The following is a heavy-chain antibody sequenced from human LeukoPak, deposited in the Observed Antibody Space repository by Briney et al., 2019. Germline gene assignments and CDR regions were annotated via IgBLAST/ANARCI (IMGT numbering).Heavy chain of an antibody. CDR1: GFTFSSYS. D-gene: IGHD3-9*01. J-gene: IGHJ4*02. V-gene: IGHV3-21*01. Sequence: GGSLRLSCAASGFTFSSYSMNWVRQAPGKGLEWVSSISSTSSYIYYADSVKGRFTISRDNAKNSLYLQMNSLRAEDTAVYYCARNAYDILTGYYLADYWGQGTLVTVSS. CDR2: ISSTSSYI. CDR3: ARNAYDILTGYYLADY.